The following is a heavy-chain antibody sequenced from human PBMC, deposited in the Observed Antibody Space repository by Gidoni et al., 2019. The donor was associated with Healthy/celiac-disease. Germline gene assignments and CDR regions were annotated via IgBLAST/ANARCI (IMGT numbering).Heavy chain of an antibody. J-gene: IGHJ5*02. CDR1: GYTFTGYY. V-gene: IGHV1-2*02. CDR3: ARGCIVGATTSWFDP. CDR2: INPNSGGT. D-gene: IGHD1-26*01. Sequence: QVQLVQSGAEVKKPGASVKVSCKASGYTFTGYYMHWVRQAPGQGLEWMGWINPNSGGTNYAQKFQGRVTMTRDTSISTAYMELSRLRSDDTAVYYCARGCIVGATTSWFDPWGQGTLVTVSS.